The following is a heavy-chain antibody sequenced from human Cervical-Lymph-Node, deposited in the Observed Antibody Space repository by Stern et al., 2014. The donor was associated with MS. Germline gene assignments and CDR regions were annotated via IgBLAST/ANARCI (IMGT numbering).Heavy chain of an antibody. CDR2: ITSSSVYI. V-gene: IGHV3-21*06. CDR3: ARDLDDRYYYGIDV. J-gene: IGHJ6*02. Sequence: EVQLVESGGDLVKPGGSLRLSCVASGSALDEYVMNWVRQGPGKGLEWVASITSSSVYIHYADSVSGRFTISRDNAKNSLYLQMNSLRVEDTAVYYCARDLDDRYYYGIDVWGQGTTVTVAS. D-gene: IGHD3-22*01. CDR1: GSALDEYV.